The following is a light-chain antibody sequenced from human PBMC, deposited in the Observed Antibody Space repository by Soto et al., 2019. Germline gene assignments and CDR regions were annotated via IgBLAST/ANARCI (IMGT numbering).Light chain of an antibody. J-gene: IGKJ4*01. CDR2: DAS. CDR1: QSVSSY. V-gene: IGKV3-11*01. CDR3: QQYGSSPT. Sequence: EIVLTQSPATLSLSPGERATLSCRASQSVSSYLAWYQQKPGQAPRLLIYDASNRATGIPARFSGSGSGTDFTLTISRLEPEDFAVYYCQQYGSSPTFGGGTKVDNK.